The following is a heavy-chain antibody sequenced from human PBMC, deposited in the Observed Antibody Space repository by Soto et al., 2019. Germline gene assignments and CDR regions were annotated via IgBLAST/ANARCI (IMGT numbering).Heavy chain of an antibody. V-gene: IGHV1-46*01. D-gene: IGHD2-2*02. CDR2: INPSGGST. CDR3: AADHGDLYSGYYYYYGMDV. CDR1: GYTFTSYY. Sequence: QVQLVQSGAEVKKPGASVKVSCKASGYTFTSYYMHWVRQAPGQGLEWMGIINPSGGSTSYAQKFQGRVTMTRDTSTSTVYMELSSLRSEDTAVYYCAADHGDLYSGYYYYYGMDVWGQGTTVTVSS. J-gene: IGHJ6*02.